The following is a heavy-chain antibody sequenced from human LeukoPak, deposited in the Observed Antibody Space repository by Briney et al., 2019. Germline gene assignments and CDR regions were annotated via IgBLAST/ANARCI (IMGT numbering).Heavy chain of an antibody. CDR3: ARLPTGYPNWFDT. V-gene: IGHV4-39*01. Sequence: PSETLSLTCAVSGGFISSISSNNWAWIRQPPGKGLELIAAIHYTGSTYYNPSFMSRVTISVDTSKNQFSLKLNSLTATDTAVYYCARLPTGYPNWFDTWGQGILVTVSS. CDR1: GGFISSISSNN. J-gene: IGHJ5*02. CDR2: IHYTGST. D-gene: IGHD5-18*01.